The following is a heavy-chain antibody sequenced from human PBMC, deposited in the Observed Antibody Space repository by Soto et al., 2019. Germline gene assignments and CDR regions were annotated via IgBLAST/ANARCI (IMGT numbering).Heavy chain of an antibody. CDR3: AHRAYFDSGKQFDY. J-gene: IGHJ4*02. Sequence: QITLKESGPTLVKPTQTLTLTCTFSGFSLSTSGVGVGWIRQPPGKSLEWLAIIYWDDDKRYSPSLKTRLTVPKDTSKNQVVFTMTNVDPVDTATYYCAHRAYFDSGKQFDYWGQGPLVSVSS. CDR2: IYWDDDK. D-gene: IGHD3-10*01. V-gene: IGHV2-5*02. CDR1: GFSLSTSGVG.